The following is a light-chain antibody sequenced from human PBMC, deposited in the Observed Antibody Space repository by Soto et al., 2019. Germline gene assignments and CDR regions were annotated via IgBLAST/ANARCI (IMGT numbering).Light chain of an antibody. CDR1: QSASGY. Sequence: EIVLTQSPATLSLSPGNRATLSCRASQSASGYLASYQQKPGQAPRLLIYDASNRATGIPARFSGSGSGTDFTLTITSLEPEDFAVYYCQQRSNWPSTFGGGTKVEI. CDR3: QQRSNWPST. V-gene: IGKV3-11*01. J-gene: IGKJ4*01. CDR2: DAS.